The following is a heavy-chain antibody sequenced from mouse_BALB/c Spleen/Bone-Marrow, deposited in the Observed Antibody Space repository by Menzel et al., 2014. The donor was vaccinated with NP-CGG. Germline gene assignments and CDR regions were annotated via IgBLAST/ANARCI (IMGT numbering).Heavy chain of an antibody. J-gene: IGHJ2*01. D-gene: IGHD2-12*01. CDR1: GFTFSSYG. CDR2: INSNGGST. V-gene: IGHV5-6-3*01. CDR3: AKDYNYDY. Sequence: EVNLVESGGGLVQPGGSLKLSCAASGFTFSSYGMSWVRQTPDKRLELVATINSNGGSTYYPDSVKGRFTISRDNAKNPRYLQRRVLKSEDTPMYYCAKDYNYDYWGKGPPLPVSS.